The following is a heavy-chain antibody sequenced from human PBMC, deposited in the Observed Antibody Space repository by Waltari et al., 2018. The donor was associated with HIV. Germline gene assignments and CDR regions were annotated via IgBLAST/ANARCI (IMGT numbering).Heavy chain of an antibody. CDR1: GFTLSSYG. V-gene: IGHV3-33*01. J-gene: IGHJ4*02. Sequence: QVQLVESGGGVVQPVRSLRPSCATSGFTLSSYGMHLVRQAPGKELEWVTVIWYDGSKKYYAYSVKGRFTISGDNSKNTLYLQMNSLRIENTAVYYCARKYSSSWGAPFDYWGQGTLVTVSS. CDR3: ARKYSSSWGAPFDY. CDR2: IWYDGSKK. D-gene: IGHD6-13*01.